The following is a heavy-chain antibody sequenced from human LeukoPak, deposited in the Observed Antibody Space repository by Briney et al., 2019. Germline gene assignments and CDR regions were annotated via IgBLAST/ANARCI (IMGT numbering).Heavy chain of an antibody. Sequence: PGGSLRLSCAASGFAFISYSMNWVRQPPGKGLEWIGGIYHSGSTYYNPSLKSRVAISVDTSKNQFSLKLSSVTAADTAVYYCARLGPLYYFDYWGQGTLVTVSS. D-gene: IGHD1-14*01. V-gene: IGHV4-38-2*01. CDR3: ARLGPLYYFDY. CDR1: GFAFISYS. CDR2: IYHSGST. J-gene: IGHJ4*02.